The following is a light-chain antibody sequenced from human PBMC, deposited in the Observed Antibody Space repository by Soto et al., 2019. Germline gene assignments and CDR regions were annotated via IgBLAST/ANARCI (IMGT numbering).Light chain of an antibody. CDR2: EVS. J-gene: IGLJ2*01. Sequence: QSALTQPASVSGSPGQSITVSCIGTSSDVGNYNAVSWYQQHPGKAPRLIIYEVSKRPSGVSNRFSGSKSGNTASLTISGLQAEDEADYYCCSYAGRSTLLFGGGTKLTVL. CDR1: SSDVGNYNA. V-gene: IGLV2-23*02. CDR3: CSYAGRSTLL.